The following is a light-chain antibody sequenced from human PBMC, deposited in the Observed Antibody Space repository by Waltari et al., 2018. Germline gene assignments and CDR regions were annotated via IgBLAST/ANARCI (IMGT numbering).Light chain of an antibody. V-gene: IGKV1-33*01. CDR1: HDIGNF. J-gene: IGKJ5*01. Sequence: DVQMTQSPSSLSASVGARVTITCQASHDIGNFLNWYQQKPGRAPQLLVYDASNLQTGVPSRFSGSGSGTDFTFTISSLQPEDVATYSCQQYNNLPITFGQGTRLEI. CDR2: DAS. CDR3: QQYNNLPIT.